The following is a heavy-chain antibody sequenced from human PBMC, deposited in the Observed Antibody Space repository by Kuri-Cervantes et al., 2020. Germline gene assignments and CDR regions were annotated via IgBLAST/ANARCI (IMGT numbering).Heavy chain of an antibody. V-gene: IGHV3-21*01. Sequence: GGSLRLSCAASGFTFSTYSMNWVRQAPGKGLEWVSSISSTSSYIYYADSVKGRFTISRDNAKNSPYLQMNSLRAEDTAVYYCAKEGTVMVTGFDYWGQGTLVTVSS. CDR2: ISSTSSYI. CDR3: AKEGTVMVTGFDY. CDR1: GFTFSTYS. D-gene: IGHD5-18*01. J-gene: IGHJ4*02.